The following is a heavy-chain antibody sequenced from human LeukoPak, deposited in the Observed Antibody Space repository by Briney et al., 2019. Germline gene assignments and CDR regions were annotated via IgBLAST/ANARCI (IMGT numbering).Heavy chain of an antibody. CDR1: GFTFSDYY. Sequence: KPGGFLRLSCAASGFTFSDYYMSWIRQAPGKGLEWVSYISSSGSTIDYADSVKGRFTIDRDNAKNSLYLQMNSLRAEDTAVYYCAREGRYYGSGRFFDYWGQGTLVTVSS. CDR3: AREGRYYGSGRFFDY. CDR2: ISSSGSTI. V-gene: IGHV3-11*04. D-gene: IGHD3-10*01. J-gene: IGHJ4*02.